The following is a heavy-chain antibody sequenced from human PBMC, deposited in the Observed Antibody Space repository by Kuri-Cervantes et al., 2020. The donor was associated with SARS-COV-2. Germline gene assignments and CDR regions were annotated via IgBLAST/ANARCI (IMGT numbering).Heavy chain of an antibody. D-gene: IGHD5-24*01. CDR1: GFTFSDYY. V-gene: IGHV3-11*06. J-gene: IGHJ4*02. CDR2: ISSSGTYT. CDR3: ARAGRWLQSTPFDY. Sequence: LSLTCAASGFTFSDYYMSWVRQAPGKGLEWLSYISSSGTYTNYADSVKGRFTISRDNAKNSLYLQMNSLRAEDTAVYYCARAGRWLQSTPFDYWGQGTLVTVSS.